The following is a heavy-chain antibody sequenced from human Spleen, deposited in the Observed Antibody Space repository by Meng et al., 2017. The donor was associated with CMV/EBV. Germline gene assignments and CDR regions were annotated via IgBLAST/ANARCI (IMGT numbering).Heavy chain of an antibody. J-gene: IGHJ6*02. CDR1: GFTFSSYG. V-gene: IGHV3-23*01. Sequence: GGSLRLSCAASGFTFSSYGMSWVRQAPGKGLEWVSVISGSGGSTYYADSVKGRVTISRDNSKNTLYLQMNSLRAEDTAVYYCARGAATLAPYYYYYGMDVWGQGTTVTVSS. CDR3: ARGAATLAPYYYYYGMDV. D-gene: IGHD6-25*01. CDR2: ISGSGGST.